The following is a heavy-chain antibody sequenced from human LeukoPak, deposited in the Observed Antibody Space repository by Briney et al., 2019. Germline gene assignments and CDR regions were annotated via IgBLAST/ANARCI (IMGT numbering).Heavy chain of an antibody. V-gene: IGHV1-46*01. CDR1: GYTFTSYY. CDR3: ARDPSSAGPNNWFDP. D-gene: IGHD3-10*01. Sequence: ASVKVSCKASGYTFTSYYMHWVRQAPGQGLEWMGIINPSGGSTSYAQKFQGRVTMTRDMSTSTVYMELSSLRSEDTAVYYCARDPSSAGPNNWFDPWGQGTLVTVSS. J-gene: IGHJ5*02. CDR2: INPSGGST.